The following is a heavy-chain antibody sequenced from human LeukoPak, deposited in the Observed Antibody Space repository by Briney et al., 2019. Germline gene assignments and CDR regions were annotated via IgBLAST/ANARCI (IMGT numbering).Heavy chain of an antibody. D-gene: IGHD4-23*01. J-gene: IGHJ4*02. Sequence: SQTLSLTCAVSGGSISSGGYSWSWIRQPPGKGLEWIGYIYHSGSTYYNPSLKSRVTISVDRSKNQFSLKLSSVTAADTAVYYCARSDYGGKMHWGQGTLVTVSS. CDR3: ARSDYGGKMH. CDR2: IYHSGST. CDR1: GGSISSGGYS. V-gene: IGHV4-30-2*01.